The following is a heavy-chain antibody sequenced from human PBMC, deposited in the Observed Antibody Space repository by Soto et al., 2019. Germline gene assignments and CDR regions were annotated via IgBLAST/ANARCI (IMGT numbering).Heavy chain of an antibody. CDR2: IYYSGST. Sequence: QVQLQESGPGLVKPSETLSLTCTVSGGSISSYYWSWIRQPPGKGLEWIGYIYYSGSTNYNPSLKSRVTISVDTSKNQFSLKLSSVTAADTAVYYCARDTRSYSSSSWGRYYYYYYGMDVWGQGTTVTVSS. CDR1: GGSISSYY. D-gene: IGHD6-6*01. V-gene: IGHV4-59*01. CDR3: ARDTRSYSSSSWGRYYYYYYGMDV. J-gene: IGHJ6*02.